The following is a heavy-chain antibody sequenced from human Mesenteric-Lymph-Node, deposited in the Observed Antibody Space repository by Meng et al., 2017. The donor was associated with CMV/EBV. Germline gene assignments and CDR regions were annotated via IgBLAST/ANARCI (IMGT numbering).Heavy chain of an antibody. CDR3: AKDCGLGGTRDY. CDR2: INWNSGSL. V-gene: IGHV3-9*01. D-gene: IGHD3/OR15-3a*01. Sequence: SLKISCVASKFIFDDYGMHWVRQAPGKGLEWVAGINWNSGSLHYADSVRGRFTISRDNAKNTVFLEMNSLTSEDTAFYYCAKDCGLGGTRDYWGQGTLVTVSS. J-gene: IGHJ4*02. CDR1: KFIFDDYG.